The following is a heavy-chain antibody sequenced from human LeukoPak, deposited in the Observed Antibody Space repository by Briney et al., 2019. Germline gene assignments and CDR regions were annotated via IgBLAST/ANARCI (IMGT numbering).Heavy chain of an antibody. D-gene: IGHD3-22*01. Sequence: GESLKIFCKGSGYGFNSYWIGWVRQLPGKSLEWLGVIYPCDSGTRYSPSFQSQVTISADKSISTAYLQLSSLKASDTAMYYCARRNYDSSGFPHFQHWGQGTLVTVSS. CDR1: GYGFNSYW. V-gene: IGHV5-51*01. CDR2: IYPCDSGT. J-gene: IGHJ1*01. CDR3: ARRNYDSSGFPHFQH.